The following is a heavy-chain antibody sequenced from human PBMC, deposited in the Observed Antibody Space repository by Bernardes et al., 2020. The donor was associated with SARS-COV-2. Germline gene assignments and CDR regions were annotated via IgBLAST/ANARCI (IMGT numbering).Heavy chain of an antibody. CDR1: GFTFNNFG. CDR3: AKVQAILWIRPYQSAMDV. J-gene: IGHJ6*02. CDR2: ISYEGGKK. Sequence: GGSLSLSCAASGFTFNNFGMHWFRQAPGKGLEWVAVISYEGGKKYYADSVEGRFTISKDNSKNTVYLEMNSLRPEDTAVYYCAKVQAILWIRPYQSAMDVWGQGTTVAVSS. V-gene: IGHV3-30*18. D-gene: IGHD5-18*01.